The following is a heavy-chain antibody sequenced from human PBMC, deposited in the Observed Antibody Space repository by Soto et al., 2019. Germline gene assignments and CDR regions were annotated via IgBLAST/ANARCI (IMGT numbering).Heavy chain of an antibody. J-gene: IGHJ6*03. CDR2: IYYSGST. CDR3: ARLMVRGAPYYYYYMDV. CDR1: GGSISSSSYY. Sequence: SETLSLTCTVSGGSISSSSYYWGWIRQPPGKGLEWIGSIYYSGSTYYNPSLKSRVTISVDTSKNQFSLKLSSVTAADTAVYYCARLMVRGAPYYYYYMDVWGKGTTVTVSS. V-gene: IGHV4-39*01. D-gene: IGHD3-10*01.